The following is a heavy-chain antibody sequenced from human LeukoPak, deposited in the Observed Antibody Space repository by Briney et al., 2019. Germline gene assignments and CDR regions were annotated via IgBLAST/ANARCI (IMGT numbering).Heavy chain of an antibody. J-gene: IGHJ4*02. CDR1: GYTFITYG. D-gene: IGHD1-26*01. V-gene: IGHV1-18*01. CDR3: ARGGGGSPWSDY. CDR2: ISPYNGRT. Sequence: ASVKVSCKASGYTFITYGINWMRQAPGQGLEWMAWISPYNGRTDYAPKFRDRVTLTTNTSTGTVFMELRDLTSADTAQYYCARGGGGSPWSDYWGQGTLVTVSS.